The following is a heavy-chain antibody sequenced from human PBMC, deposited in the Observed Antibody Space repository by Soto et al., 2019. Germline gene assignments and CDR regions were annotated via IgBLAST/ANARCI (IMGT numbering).Heavy chain of an antibody. J-gene: IGHJ6*02. Sequence: GASVKVSCKASGYTFTSYAMHWVRQAPGQRLEWMGWINAGNGNTKYSQKFQGRVTITRDTSASTAYMELSSLRSEDTAVYYCARWGDSNLCVGCGYYYYGMDVWGQGTTVTVSS. CDR1: GYTFTSYA. V-gene: IGHV1-3*01. CDR3: ARWGDSNLCVGCGYYYYGMDV. CDR2: INAGNGNT. D-gene: IGHD4-4*01.